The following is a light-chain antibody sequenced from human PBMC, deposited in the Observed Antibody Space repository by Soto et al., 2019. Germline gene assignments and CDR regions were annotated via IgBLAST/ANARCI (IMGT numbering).Light chain of an antibody. J-gene: IGKJ3*01. Sequence: AIQLTQSPSSLSASVGDRVTITCRASKGISSALVWYQQKPEQAPKLLLYDASSLESGVLSRLSGSGGWRDFTIPISSLQPEDFATYYCHQLNSSPIFTFGPGTKVDIK. V-gene: IGKV1-13*02. CDR2: DAS. CDR3: HQLNSSPIFT. CDR1: KGISSA.